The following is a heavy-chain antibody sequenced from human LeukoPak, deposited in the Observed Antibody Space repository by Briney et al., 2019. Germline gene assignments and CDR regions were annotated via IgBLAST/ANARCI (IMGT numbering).Heavy chain of an antibody. Sequence: SETLSLTCTVSGGSISSGDYYWSWIRQPPGKGLEWIGYIYYSGSTYYNPSLESRVTISVDTSKNQFSLKLSSVTAADTAVYYCARSSSGWYKDNWFDPWGQGTLVTVSS. CDR1: GGSISSGDYY. CDR3: ARSSSGWYKDNWFDP. V-gene: IGHV4-30-4*08. D-gene: IGHD6-19*01. J-gene: IGHJ5*02. CDR2: IYYSGST.